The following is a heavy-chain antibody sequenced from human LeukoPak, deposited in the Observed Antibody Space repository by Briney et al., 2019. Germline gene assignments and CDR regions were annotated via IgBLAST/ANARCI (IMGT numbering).Heavy chain of an antibody. J-gene: IGHJ5*02. CDR2: IYYSGST. CDR1: GGSISSSSYY. Sequence: PSETLSLTCTVSGGSISSSSYYWGWIRQPPGKGLEWIGSIYYSGSTYYNPSLKSRVTISVDTSKNQFSLKLSSVTAADTAVYYRASYYGSGSYYIPNWFDPWGQGTLVTVSS. V-gene: IGHV4-39*07. D-gene: IGHD3-10*01. CDR3: ASYYGSGSYYIPNWFDP.